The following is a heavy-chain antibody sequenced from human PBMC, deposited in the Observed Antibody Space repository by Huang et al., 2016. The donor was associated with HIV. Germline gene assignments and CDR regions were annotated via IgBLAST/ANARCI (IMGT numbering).Heavy chain of an antibody. J-gene: IGHJ4*02. D-gene: IGHD3-3*01. CDR1: IFTFSTSA. V-gene: IGHV3-23*01. Sequence: EVQLLESGGGLVQPGGSLRLSCAASIFTFSTSAMSWVRQAPGKGLEWVSGSSGSGSSTYYADSGKGRFTISRDNSRNTLYLQMKSLRVEDTAIYYCAKGSERSLTGPKYQYYFDYWGQGTLVTVSS. CDR2: SSGSGSST. CDR3: AKGSERSLTGPKYQYYFDY.